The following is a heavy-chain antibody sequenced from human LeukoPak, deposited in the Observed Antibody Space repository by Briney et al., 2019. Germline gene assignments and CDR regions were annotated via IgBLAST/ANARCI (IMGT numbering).Heavy chain of an antibody. J-gene: IGHJ4*02. CDR1: GFTVSSNY. D-gene: IGHD3-22*01. CDR3: ARHYYDSSGVKFDY. Sequence: PGGSLRLSCAASGFTVSSNYMSWVRQAPGKGLEWVSVIYSGGSTYYADSVKGRFTISRDNSKNTLYLQMNSLRAEDTAVYYCARHYYDSSGVKFDYWGQGTLVTVSS. V-gene: IGHV3-53*01. CDR2: IYSGGST.